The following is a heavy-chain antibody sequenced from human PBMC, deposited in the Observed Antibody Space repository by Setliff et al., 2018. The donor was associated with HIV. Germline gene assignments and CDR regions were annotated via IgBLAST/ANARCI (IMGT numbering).Heavy chain of an antibody. V-gene: IGHV3-7*03. CDR2: IRRDGNEK. Sequence: GGSLRLSCAASGFTFTNYYMSWVRQAPGKGLEWVANIRRDGNEKYYVDSVKGRCTISRDNAKNSLYLQMNSLRAEDTAVYYCARDISLGILYTTPDYWGQGTLVTVSS. CDR1: GFTFTNYY. D-gene: IGHD2-15*01. J-gene: IGHJ4*02. CDR3: ARDISLGILYTTPDY.